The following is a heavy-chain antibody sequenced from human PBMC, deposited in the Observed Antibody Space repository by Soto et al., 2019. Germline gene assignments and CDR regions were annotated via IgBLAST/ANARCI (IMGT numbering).Heavy chain of an antibody. J-gene: IGHJ6*02. D-gene: IGHD6-19*01. CDR3: AREYGYSSGLYYYYYGMDV. Sequence: GGSLRLSCAASGFTFSGYSMNWVRQAPGKGLEWVSSISSSSSYIYYADSVKGRFTISRDNAKNSLYLQMNSLRAEDTAVYYCAREYGYSSGLYYYYYGMDVWGQGTTVTVSS. V-gene: IGHV3-21*01. CDR2: ISSSSSYI. CDR1: GFTFSGYS.